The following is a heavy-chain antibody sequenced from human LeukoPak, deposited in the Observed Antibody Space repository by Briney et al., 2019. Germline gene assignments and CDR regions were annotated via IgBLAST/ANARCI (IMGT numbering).Heavy chain of an antibody. V-gene: IGHV4-59*01. Sequence: SETLSLTCAVYGGSFSGYYWSWIRQPPGKGLEWIGYIYYSGSTNYNPSLKSRVTISVDTSKNQFSLKLSSVTAADTAVYYCAREKSRPSVIVVVTKAQNWFDPWGQGTLVTVSS. CDR3: AREKSRPSVIVVVTKAQNWFDP. D-gene: IGHD3-22*01. CDR2: IYYSGST. CDR1: GGSFSGYY. J-gene: IGHJ5*02.